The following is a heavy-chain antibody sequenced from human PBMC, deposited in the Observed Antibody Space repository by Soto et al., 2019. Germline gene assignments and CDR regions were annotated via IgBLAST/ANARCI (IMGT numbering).Heavy chain of an antibody. CDR2: IYYSGST. D-gene: IGHD1-1*01. Sequence: QVQLQESGPGLVKPSQTLSLTCTVSGGSISSGGYYWSWIRQHPGKGLEWIGYIYYSGSTYYNPCLKSPVTISVDTSKNQFSLKLRSVTAADTAVYYCARGYTRDYFQHWGQGTLVTVSS. J-gene: IGHJ1*01. V-gene: IGHV4-31*01. CDR3: ARGYTRDYFQH. CDR1: GGSISSGGYY.